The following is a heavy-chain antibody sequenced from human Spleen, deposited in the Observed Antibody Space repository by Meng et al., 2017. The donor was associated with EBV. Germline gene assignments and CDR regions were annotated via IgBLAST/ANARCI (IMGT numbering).Heavy chain of an antibody. Sequence: VQLGPSCGYFVKTGGYIRLSCTALGFCFSYSYRSWIRQTPGKGLEWISYISNSGTKIKYADSVKGRFTISRDNPKNSLYLQMNSLRADDTAVYYCARGSGRWTFDYWGQGTLVTVSS. J-gene: IGHJ4*02. D-gene: IGHD1-26*01. CDR2: ISNSGTKI. CDR1: GFCFSYSY. CDR3: ARGSGRWTFDY. V-gene: IGHV3-11*01.